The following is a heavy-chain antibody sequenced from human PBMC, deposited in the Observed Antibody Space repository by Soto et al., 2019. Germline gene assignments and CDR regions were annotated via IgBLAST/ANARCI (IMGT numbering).Heavy chain of an antibody. D-gene: IGHD3-22*01. Sequence: SETLSLTCAVSGGSISSSNWWSWVRQPPGKGLEWIGEIYHSGSTNYNPSLKSRVTISVDKSKNQFSLKLSSVTAADTAVYYCARGLSYYYDSSAYGMDVWGQGTTVTVSS. CDR3: ARGLSYYYDSSAYGMDV. CDR2: IYHSGST. CDR1: GGSISSSNW. V-gene: IGHV4-4*02. J-gene: IGHJ6*02.